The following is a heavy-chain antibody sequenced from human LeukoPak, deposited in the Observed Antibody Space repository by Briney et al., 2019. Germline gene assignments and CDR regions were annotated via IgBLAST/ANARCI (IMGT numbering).Heavy chain of an antibody. CDR2: ISGSGGST. J-gene: IGHJ6*02. D-gene: IGHD3-3*01. V-gene: IGHV3-23*01. CDR1: GFTFSSYA. Sequence: GGSLRLSCAASGFTFSSYAMSWVRQAPGKGLEWVSAISGSGGSTYYADSVKGRFTISRDNAKNSLYLQMNSLRAEDTAVYYCARVRSGYDFWSEYYYGMDVWGQGTTVTVSS. CDR3: ARVRSGYDFWSEYYYGMDV.